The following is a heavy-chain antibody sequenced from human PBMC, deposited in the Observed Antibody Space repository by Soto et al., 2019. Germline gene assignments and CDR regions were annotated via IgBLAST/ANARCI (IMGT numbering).Heavy chain of an antibody. V-gene: IGHV3-23*01. J-gene: IGHJ4*02. CDR2: ISSSGGST. CDR3: AKSPHDYSHDY. Sequence: EVQLLESGGGLVQPGGSLRLSCAASGFTVSSYAMSWVRQAPGKGLEWVSTISSSGGSTYYADSVKGRFTISRDTSKNTLYLQMNSLRAEDTAVYYCAKSPHDYSHDYWGQGTLVTVSS. D-gene: IGHD4-17*01. CDR1: GFTVSSYA.